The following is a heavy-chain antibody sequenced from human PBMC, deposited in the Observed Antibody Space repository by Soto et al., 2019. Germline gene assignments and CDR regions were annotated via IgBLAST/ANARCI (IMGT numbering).Heavy chain of an antibody. CDR3: ARGIPVSRSYDY. Sequence: SETLSLTCTVSGDSIGRGGYYWTWIRQHPGKGLEWIAYIYTTGSTYYNPSLKSRVGISVDTSKNQFSLKLSSVTAADTAVYYCARGIPVSRSYDYSAQGTLVTVSS. J-gene: IGHJ4*02. CDR1: GDSIGRGGYY. V-gene: IGHV4-31*03. D-gene: IGHD2-21*01. CDR2: IYTTGST.